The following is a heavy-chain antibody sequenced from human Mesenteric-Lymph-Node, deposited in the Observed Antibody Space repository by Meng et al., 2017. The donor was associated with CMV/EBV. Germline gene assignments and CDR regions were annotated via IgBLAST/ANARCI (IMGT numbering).Heavy chain of an antibody. CDR3: AKGYCSSTSCYIPDY. CDR1: GGSFSGYY. V-gene: IGHV3-21*01. Sequence: GGSLRLSCAVYGGSFSGYYWSWIRQPPGKGLEWVSSISSSSSYIYYADSVKGRFTISRDNAKNSLYLQMNSLRAEDTAVYYCAKGYCSSTSCYIPDYWGQGTLVTVSS. J-gene: IGHJ4*02. CDR2: ISSSSSYI. D-gene: IGHD2-2*02.